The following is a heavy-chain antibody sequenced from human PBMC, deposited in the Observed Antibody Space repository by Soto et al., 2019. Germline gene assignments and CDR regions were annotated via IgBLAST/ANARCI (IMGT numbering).Heavy chain of an antibody. CDR1: GFAFSASA. Sequence: EVQLVESGGDLVQPGGSLELSCGASGFAFSASAVHWVRQVSGKGLEWVGRVRSRSENVAPVYAASLKWRFTISRDDSKMRAYLQMHDLTSEDTAVYFRAVVLSSNDVFHIWGQGTMVTVSS. CDR3: AVVLSSNDVFHI. J-gene: IGHJ3*02. CDR2: VRSRSENVAP. V-gene: IGHV3-73*02. D-gene: IGHD3-16*01.